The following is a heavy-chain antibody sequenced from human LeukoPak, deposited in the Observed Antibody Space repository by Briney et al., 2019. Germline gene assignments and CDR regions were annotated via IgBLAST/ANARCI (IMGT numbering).Heavy chain of an antibody. CDR2: ISSSSSYI. CDR3: ARDEWGDAFDI. Sequence: GGSLRLSCAASGFTFSSYSMNWVRQAPGKGLEWVSSISSSSSYIHSAGSVRGRFTTSRDNAKNSLFLQMNSLRAEDTAVYYCARDEWGDAFDIWGQGTMVTVFS. D-gene: IGHD1-26*01. CDR1: GFTFSSYS. J-gene: IGHJ3*02. V-gene: IGHV3-21*01.